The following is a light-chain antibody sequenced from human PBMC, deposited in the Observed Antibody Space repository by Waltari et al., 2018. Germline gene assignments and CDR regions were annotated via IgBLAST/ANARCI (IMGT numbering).Light chain of an antibody. Sequence: PGERATLSCRASQAISNNYLAWYQQKPSQAPRLLIYNASLRGTGIPDKFSGSGSGTDFTLTISRLEPEDFAVYYCQQYGSPPRTFGQGTKVEIK. CDR1: QAISNNY. CDR2: NAS. V-gene: IGKV3-20*01. CDR3: QQYGSPPRT. J-gene: IGKJ1*01.